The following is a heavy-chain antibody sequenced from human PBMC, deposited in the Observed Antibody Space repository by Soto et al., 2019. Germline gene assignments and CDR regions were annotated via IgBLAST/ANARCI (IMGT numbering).Heavy chain of an antibody. CDR1: GFTFSSYE. V-gene: IGHV3-48*03. Sequence: PGGSLRLSCAASGFTFSSYEMNWVRQAPGKGLEWVSYISSSGSTIYYADSVKGRFTISRDNAKNSLYLQMNSLRAEDTAVYYCAKNTVTYDFDYWGQGTLVTVSS. CDR3: AKNTVTYDFDY. CDR2: ISSSGSTI. D-gene: IGHD4-17*01. J-gene: IGHJ4*02.